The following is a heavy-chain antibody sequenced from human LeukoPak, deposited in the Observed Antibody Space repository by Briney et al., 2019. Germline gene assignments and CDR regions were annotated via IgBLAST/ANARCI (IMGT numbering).Heavy chain of an antibody. V-gene: IGHV1-58*01. D-gene: IGHD3-9*01. Sequence: ASVKVPCKASGFTFTSSAVQWVRQARGQRLEWIGWIVVGSGNTNYAQKFQERVTITRDMSTSTAYMELSSLRSEDTAVYYCAADGAYDILTKALGYYYMDVWGKGTTVTVSS. CDR3: AADGAYDILTKALGYYYMDV. CDR1: GFTFTSSA. CDR2: IVVGSGNT. J-gene: IGHJ6*03.